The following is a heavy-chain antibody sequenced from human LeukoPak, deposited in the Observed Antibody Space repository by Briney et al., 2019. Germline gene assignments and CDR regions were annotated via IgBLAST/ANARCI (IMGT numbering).Heavy chain of an antibody. J-gene: IGHJ4*02. V-gene: IGHV1-2*02. Sequence: ASVKVSCKASGYTFTDYYIHWVRQAPGQGPEWVGWMNPNNGDTNFGQKFQGRVTMTRDTSIGTAYMDLSRLKSDDTAVYYCARDKFSSSLTPDYWGQGTLVTVSS. D-gene: IGHD6-13*01. CDR1: GYTFTDYY. CDR3: ARDKFSSSLTPDY. CDR2: MNPNNGDT.